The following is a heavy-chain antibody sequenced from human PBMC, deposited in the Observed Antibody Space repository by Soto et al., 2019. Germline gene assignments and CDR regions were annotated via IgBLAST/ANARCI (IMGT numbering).Heavy chain of an antibody. V-gene: IGHV3-13*01. D-gene: IGHD3-10*01. CDR2: IGTAGDT. CDR3: ARDDYGSGSYPYYYGMDV. Sequence: GGSLRLSCAASGFTFSSYDMHWVRQATGKGLEWVSAIGTAGDTYYPGSVKGRFTISRENAKNSLYRQMNSLRAGDTAVYYCARDDYGSGSYPYYYGMDVWGQATTVTVSS. J-gene: IGHJ6*02. CDR1: GFTFSSYD.